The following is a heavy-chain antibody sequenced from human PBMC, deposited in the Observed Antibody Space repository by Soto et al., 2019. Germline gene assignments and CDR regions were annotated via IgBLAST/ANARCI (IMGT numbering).Heavy chain of an antibody. CDR1: GFTVSSNY. CDR3: ARGHSITGTVTFDY. Sequence: EVQLVESGGGLIQPGGSLRLSCAASGFTVSSNYMSWVRQAPGKGLEWVSVIYSGGSTYYADSVKGRFTISRDNSKNTLYLQMNSLRAEDTAVYYCARGHSITGTVTFDYWGQGTLVTVSS. D-gene: IGHD1-20*01. J-gene: IGHJ4*02. V-gene: IGHV3-53*01. CDR2: IYSGGST.